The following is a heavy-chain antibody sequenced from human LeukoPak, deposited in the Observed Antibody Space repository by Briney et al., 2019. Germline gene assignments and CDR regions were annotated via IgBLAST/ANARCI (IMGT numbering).Heavy chain of an antibody. CDR1: GYTFTSYA. J-gene: IGHJ4*02. V-gene: IGHV7-4-1*02. Sequence: ASVKVSCKASGYTFTSYAMNWVRQAPGQGLEWMGWINTNIGNPTYAQGFTGRFVFSLDTSVSTAYLQISSLKAEDTAVYYCARVALDYDFWSGYAGLYFDYWGQGTLVTVSS. D-gene: IGHD3-3*01. CDR2: INTNIGNP. CDR3: ARVALDYDFWSGYAGLYFDY.